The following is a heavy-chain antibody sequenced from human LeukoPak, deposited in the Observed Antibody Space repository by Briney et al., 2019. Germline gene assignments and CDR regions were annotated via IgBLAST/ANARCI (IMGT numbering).Heavy chain of an antibody. J-gene: IGHJ4*02. CDR1: GFTFSSYS. D-gene: IGHD6-13*01. CDR2: ISSSSSTI. Sequence: GGSLRLSCAASGFTFSSYSMNWVRQAPGKGLEWVSYISSSSSTIYYADSAKGRFTISRDNAKNSLYLQMNSLRDEDTAVYYCARDPTGYSSSWYESYFDYWGQGTLVTVSS. CDR3: ARDPTGYSSSWYESYFDY. V-gene: IGHV3-48*02.